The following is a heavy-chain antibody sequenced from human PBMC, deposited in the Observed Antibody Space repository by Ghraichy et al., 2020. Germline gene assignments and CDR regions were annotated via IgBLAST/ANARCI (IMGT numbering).Heavy chain of an antibody. J-gene: IGHJ6*02. V-gene: IGHV4-34*01. Sequence: SQTRSLTCAVYGGSFSGYYWSWIRQPPGKGLEWIGEINHSGSTNYNPSRKSRVTISVDTSKNQFSLKLSSVTAADTAVYYCARVIVTMVRGVIIIVKNGMDFWGQGTTVTVSS. CDR1: GGSFSGYY. CDR2: INHSGST. D-gene: IGHD3-10*01. CDR3: ARVIVTMVRGVIIIVKNGMDF.